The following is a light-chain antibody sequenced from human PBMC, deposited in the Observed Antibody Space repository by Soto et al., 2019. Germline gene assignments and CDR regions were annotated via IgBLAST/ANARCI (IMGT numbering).Light chain of an antibody. J-gene: IGKJ3*01. V-gene: IGKV1-27*01. CDR1: QGISNS. CDR3: QNYNSAPLT. Sequence: DIQMTQSTSSLSASLGDTVTISCRASQGISNSLAWFQQKPGRVPQFLIYAASTLQPGVPPRFSGSGSGTDFTLTISSLQPEDVATYYCQNYNSAPLTFGPG. CDR2: AAS.